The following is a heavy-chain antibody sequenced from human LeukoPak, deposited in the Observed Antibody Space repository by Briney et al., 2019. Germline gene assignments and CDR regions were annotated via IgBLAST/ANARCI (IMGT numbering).Heavy chain of an antibody. CDR2: IYYSGST. CDR1: GGSISSGGYY. Sequence: PSQTLSLTCTVSGGSISSGGYYWSWIRQHPEKGLEWIGYIYYSGSTYYNPSLKSRVTISVDTSKNQFSLKLSSVTAADTAVYYCARQGYYDSSGYSIPDYWGQGTLVTVSS. V-gene: IGHV4-31*03. D-gene: IGHD3-22*01. J-gene: IGHJ4*02. CDR3: ARQGYYDSSGYSIPDY.